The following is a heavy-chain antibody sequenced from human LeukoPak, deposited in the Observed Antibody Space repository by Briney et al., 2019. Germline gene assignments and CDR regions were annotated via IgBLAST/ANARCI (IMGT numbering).Heavy chain of an antibody. J-gene: IGHJ4*02. CDR2: ISGGGGST. CDR1: GFTFSSYA. D-gene: IGHD6-19*01. Sequence: QTGGSLRLSCAASGFTFSSYAMSWVRQAPGKGLEWVSAISGGGGSTYYADSVKGRFTISRDNSKNTLYLQMNSLRAEDTAVYYCAKYLTVAGSTGYFDYWGQGTLVTVSS. CDR3: AKYLTVAGSTGYFDY. V-gene: IGHV3-23*01.